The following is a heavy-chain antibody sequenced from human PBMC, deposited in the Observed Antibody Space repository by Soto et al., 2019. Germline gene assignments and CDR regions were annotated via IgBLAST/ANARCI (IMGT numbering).Heavy chain of an antibody. V-gene: IGHV4-4*02. CDR1: GGSISSSNW. CDR2: IYHSGST. J-gene: IGHJ6*02. Sequence: QVQLQESGPGLVKPSGTLSLTCAVSGGSISSSNWWSWVRQPPGKGLEWIGEIYHSGSTNFNPSLKSRVTTSVDKSKNQFSLKLSSVTAADTAVYYCARSSMVPPKRRYGMDVWGQGTTVTVSS. CDR3: ARSSMVPPKRRYGMDV. D-gene: IGHD3-10*01.